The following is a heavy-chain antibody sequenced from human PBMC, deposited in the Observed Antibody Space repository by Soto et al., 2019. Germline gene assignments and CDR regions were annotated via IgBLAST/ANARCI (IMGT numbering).Heavy chain of an antibody. D-gene: IGHD3-9*01. V-gene: IGHV1-18*01. CDR2: ISAYNGNT. J-gene: IGHJ6*02. CDR3: ARDDGNYDILTGPAPDYYYYGMDV. CDR1: GYTFTSYG. Sequence: GASVKVSCKASGYTFTSYGISWVRQAPGQGLEWMGWISAYNGNTNYAQKLQGRVTMTTDTSTSTAYMELRSLRSEDTAVYYCARDDGNYDILTGPAPDYYYYGMDVWGQGTTVTVPS.